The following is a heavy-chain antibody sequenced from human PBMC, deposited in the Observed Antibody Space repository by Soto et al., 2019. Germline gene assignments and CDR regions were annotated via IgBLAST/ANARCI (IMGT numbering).Heavy chain of an antibody. Sequence: QVQVVQSGAEVQKPGSSVKVSCKASGGTFSNYAISWVRQAPGHGLEWVGGIITLTETPVYAQTVQGRLTITADDITSAAYMELSSLRSDGTAVYYCAIGAMNSLTCDFWGQGTVVTVSS. CDR1: GGTFSNYA. D-gene: IGHD3-9*01. J-gene: IGHJ4*02. CDR2: IITLTETP. V-gene: IGHV1-69*01. CDR3: AIGAMNSLTCDF.